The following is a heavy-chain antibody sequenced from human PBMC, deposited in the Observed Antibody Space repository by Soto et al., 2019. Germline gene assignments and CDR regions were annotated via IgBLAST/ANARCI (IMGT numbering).Heavy chain of an antibody. V-gene: IGHV3-33*01. Sequence: GGSLRLSCAASGFTFSSYGMHWVRQAPGKGLEWVAVIWYDGSNKYYADSVKGRFTISRDNSKNTLYLQMNSLRAEDTAVYYCARARIAAQFDYWGQGTLVTVSS. J-gene: IGHJ4*02. CDR3: ARARIAAQFDY. D-gene: IGHD6-13*01. CDR2: IWYDGSNK. CDR1: GFTFSSYG.